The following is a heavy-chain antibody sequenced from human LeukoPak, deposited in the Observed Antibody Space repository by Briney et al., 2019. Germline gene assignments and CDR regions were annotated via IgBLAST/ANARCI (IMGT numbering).Heavy chain of an antibody. CDR1: GFTFNSYA. CDR3: ARDRGGFYFDL. Sequence: GGSLRLSCAASGFTFNSYAMSWVRQAPGKGLEWVSGISGSGGSTYYADSVRGRFTISRDNSKKTLYLQMNSLRAEDTAVYYCARDRGGFYFDLWGQGTLVTVSS. V-gene: IGHV3-23*01. J-gene: IGHJ4*02. D-gene: IGHD3-10*01. CDR2: ISGSGGST.